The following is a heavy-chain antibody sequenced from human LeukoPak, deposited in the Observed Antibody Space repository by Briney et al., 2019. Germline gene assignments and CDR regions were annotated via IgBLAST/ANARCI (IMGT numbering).Heavy chain of an antibody. CDR2: IIPIFGTA. CDR1: GGTFSSYA. Sequence: SVKVSCKASGGTFSSYAISWVRQAPGQGLEWMGGIIPIFGTANYAQKFQGRVTITAEESTSTAYMELSSLRSEDTAVYYCARVMAAAGTALDYWGQGTLVTVSS. CDR3: ARVMAAAGTALDY. D-gene: IGHD6-13*01. V-gene: IGHV1-69*13. J-gene: IGHJ4*02.